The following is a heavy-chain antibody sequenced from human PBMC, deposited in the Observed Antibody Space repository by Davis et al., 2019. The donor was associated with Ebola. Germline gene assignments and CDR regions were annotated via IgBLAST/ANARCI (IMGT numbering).Heavy chain of an antibody. CDR3: ARGRETYYYDSSGYPGI. CDR2: INHSGST. D-gene: IGHD3-22*01. CDR1: GGSVSSGSYY. V-gene: IGHV4-39*07. Sequence: PSETLSLTCTVSGGSVSSGSYYWSWIRQPPGKGLEWIGEINHSGSTNYNPSLKSRVTISVDTSKNQFSLKLSSVTAADTAVYYCARGRETYYYDSSGYPGIWGQGTMVTVSS. J-gene: IGHJ3*02.